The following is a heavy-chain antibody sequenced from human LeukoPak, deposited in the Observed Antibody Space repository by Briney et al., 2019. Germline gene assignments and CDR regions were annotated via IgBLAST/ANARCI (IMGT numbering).Heavy chain of an antibody. J-gene: IGHJ6*02. CDR3: ARDGVVVPAAAGMDV. CDR1: GFTFSHYW. D-gene: IGHD2-2*01. Sequence: GGSLRLSCGASGFTFSHYWMHWVRQAPGKGLEWVSVIYSGGSTYYADSVKGRFTISRDNSKNTLYLQMNSLRAEDTAVYYCARDGVVVPAAAGMDVWGQGTTVTVSS. V-gene: IGHV3-53*01. CDR2: IYSGGST.